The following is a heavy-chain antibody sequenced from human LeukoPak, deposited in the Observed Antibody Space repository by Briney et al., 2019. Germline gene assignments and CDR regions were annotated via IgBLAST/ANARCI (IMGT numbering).Heavy chain of an antibody. CDR2: IWFDGRTK. CDR3: ARDGGANPGKPLDF. Sequence: GGSLRLSCAASGFTFSSYSMHWVRQAPGKGLEWVAFIWFDGRTKYHAGSVKGRFTISRDNSQSTLFLQLTSLTAEDTALYYCARDGGANPGKPLDFWGQGTLVTVSS. CDR1: GFTFSSYS. D-gene: IGHD3-16*01. J-gene: IGHJ4*02. V-gene: IGHV3-33*01.